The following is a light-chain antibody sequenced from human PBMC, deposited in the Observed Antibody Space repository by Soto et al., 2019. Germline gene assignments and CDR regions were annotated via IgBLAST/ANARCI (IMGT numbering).Light chain of an antibody. CDR1: QSISSY. V-gene: IGKV1-39*01. Sequence: DIQMTQSPSSLSASVGDRITITCRASQSISSYLNWYQQKPGKAPKLLIYTTSNLQSWVPSRFSGSGSGTEFTLIISNLQPEDFATYYCQQSYSFFLTFGGGTKVEI. J-gene: IGKJ4*01. CDR3: QQSYSFFLT. CDR2: TTS.